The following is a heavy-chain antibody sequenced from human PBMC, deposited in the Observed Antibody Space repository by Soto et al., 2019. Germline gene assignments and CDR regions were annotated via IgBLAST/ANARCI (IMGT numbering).Heavy chain of an antibody. Sequence: SETLSLTCTVSGGSISSSSYYWGWIRQPPGKGLEWIGSIYYSGSTYYNPSLKSRVTISVDTSKNQFSLKLSSVTAADTAVYYCARGGYGDHYYYHGMDVWGQGTTVTVSS. CDR3: ARGGYGDHYYYHGMDV. J-gene: IGHJ6*02. CDR2: IYYSGST. D-gene: IGHD4-17*01. V-gene: IGHV4-39*01. CDR1: GGSISSSSYY.